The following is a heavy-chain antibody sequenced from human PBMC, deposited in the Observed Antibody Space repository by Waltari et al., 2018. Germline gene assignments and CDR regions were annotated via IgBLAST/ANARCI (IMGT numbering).Heavy chain of an antibody. CDR1: GFSLNRYS. J-gene: IGHJ1*01. CDR3: ARELGGSAAGTDH. Sequence: EVRLVQYGGDLVQPGGSLRLSGAVSGFSLNRYSMIWVRQTPERGLEWVSYISWSDDKTEYADSVRGRFTISRDIARNSVSLQMKNLKVEDTAMYYCARELGGSAAGTDHWGQGSMVFVSS. V-gene: IGHV3-48*01. D-gene: IGHD2-2*01. CDR2: ISWSDDKT.